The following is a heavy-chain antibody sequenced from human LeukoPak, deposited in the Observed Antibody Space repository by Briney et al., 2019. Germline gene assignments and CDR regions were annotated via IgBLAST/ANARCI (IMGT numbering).Heavy chain of an antibody. D-gene: IGHD2-2*01. CDR2: TYYRSTWYN. J-gene: IGHJ5*02. V-gene: IGHV6-1*01. Sequence: SQTLSLTCAISGDIISSNSVTWHWIRQSPSRGLEWLGRTYYRSTWYNDYAVSVRVRITVNPDTSKNQFSLHLNSATPEDTAVYYCARRLTQYDCFDPWGQGSLVTVSS. CDR3: ARRLTQYDCFDP. CDR1: GDIISSNSVT.